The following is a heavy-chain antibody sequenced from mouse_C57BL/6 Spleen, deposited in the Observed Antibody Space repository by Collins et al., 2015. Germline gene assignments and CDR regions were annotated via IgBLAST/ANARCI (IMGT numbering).Heavy chain of an antibody. J-gene: IGHJ3*01. Sequence: EVQLQQSGPELVKPGASVKMSCKASGYTFTSYVMHWVKQKPGQGLEWIGYINPYNDGTKYNEKFKGKATLTSDKSSSTAYMELSSLTSEDSAVYYCARNYGYVEAWFAYWGQGTLVTVSA. D-gene: IGHD1-2*01. CDR3: ARNYGYVEAWFAY. CDR2: INPYNDGT. V-gene: IGHV1-14*01. CDR1: GYTFTSYV.